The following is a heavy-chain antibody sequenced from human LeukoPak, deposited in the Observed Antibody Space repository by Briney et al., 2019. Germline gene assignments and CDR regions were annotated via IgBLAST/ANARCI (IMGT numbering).Heavy chain of an antibody. D-gene: IGHD4/OR15-4a*01. V-gene: IGHV4-59*01. CDR2: IYFTGTT. Sequence: SETLSLTCAVSGGSIGSYYWSWLRQPPGRALEWVGYIYFTGTTNYNPSVKSRVTISVDTSRNQFSLSLTSDTAADMAVYYCAREGPQTRVLEDLDVWGQGTTVTVSS. J-gene: IGHJ6*02. CDR1: GGSIGSYY. CDR3: AREGPQTRVLEDLDV.